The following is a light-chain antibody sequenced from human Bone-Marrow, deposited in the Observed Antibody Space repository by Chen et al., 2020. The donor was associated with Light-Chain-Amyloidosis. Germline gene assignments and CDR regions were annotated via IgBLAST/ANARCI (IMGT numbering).Light chain of an antibody. CDR1: SSDVGGYNY. J-gene: IGLJ2*01. CDR2: VVT. Sequence: QSALTQPASASGSPGQSLTISCTGTSSDVGGYNYVYWYQQHPGKAPKLIMDVVTSRPSGVSNRGSGSKSGNTASLTISGLQAEDEADYYCSSYTTSNTLVFGGGTKLTVL. CDR3: SSYTTSNTLV. V-gene: IGLV2-14*03.